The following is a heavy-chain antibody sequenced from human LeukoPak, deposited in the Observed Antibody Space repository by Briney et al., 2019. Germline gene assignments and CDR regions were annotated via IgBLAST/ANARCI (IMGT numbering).Heavy chain of an antibody. J-gene: IGHJ4*02. V-gene: IGHV3-7*01. CDR3: AREQCSDGSCYSDY. CDR2: IKQDGSEK. Sequence: GGSLRLSCAASGFTFSSYWMSWVRQAPGKGLEGVANIKQDGSEKYYVDSVKGRFTISRDNAKNSLYLQTNSLRAEDTAVYSCAREQCSDGSCYSDYWGQGTLVTVSS. D-gene: IGHD2-15*01. CDR1: GFTFSSYW.